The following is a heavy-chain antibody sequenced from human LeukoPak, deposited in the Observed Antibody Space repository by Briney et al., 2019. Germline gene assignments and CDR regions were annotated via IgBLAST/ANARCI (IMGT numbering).Heavy chain of an antibody. D-gene: IGHD3-16*02. CDR2: INPNSGGT. V-gene: IGHV1-2*02. J-gene: IGHJ5*02. CDR1: GYTFTSYY. Sequence: ASVKVSCKASGYTFTSYYMHWVRQAPGQGLEWMGWINPNSGGTNYAQKFQGRVTMTRDASISTAYMELSRLRSDDTAVYYCARDSPDYDYVWGSYRSHWFDPWGQGTLVTVSS. CDR3: ARDSPDYDYVWGSYRSHWFDP.